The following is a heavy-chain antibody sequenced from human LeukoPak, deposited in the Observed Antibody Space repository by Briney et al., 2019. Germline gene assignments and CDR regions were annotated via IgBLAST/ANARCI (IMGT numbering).Heavy chain of an antibody. CDR1: GSTFSSYG. D-gene: IGHD3-10*01. CDR3: AKDTGYYGSGSPDY. J-gene: IGHJ4*02. Sequence: GGSLRLSCAASGSTFSSYGMHWVRQAPGKGLEWVAVISYDGSNKYYADSVKGRFTISRDNSKNTLYLQMNSLRAEDTAVYYCAKDTGYYGSGSPDYWGQGTLVTVSS. CDR2: ISYDGSNK. V-gene: IGHV3-30*18.